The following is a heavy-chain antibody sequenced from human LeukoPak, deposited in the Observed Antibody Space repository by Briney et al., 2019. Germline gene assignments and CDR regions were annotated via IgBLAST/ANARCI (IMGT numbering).Heavy chain of an antibody. CDR3: ARDRALAGYSSGIGAFDI. Sequence: PGRSLRLSCAASGFTFSSYAMHWVRQAPGKGLEWVAVISYDGSNKYYADSVKGRFTISRDNSKNTLYLQMNSLRAEDTAVYYCARDRALAGYSSGIGAFDIWGQGTMVTVSS. D-gene: IGHD6-19*01. CDR2: ISYDGSNK. V-gene: IGHV3-30-3*01. CDR1: GFTFSSYA. J-gene: IGHJ3*02.